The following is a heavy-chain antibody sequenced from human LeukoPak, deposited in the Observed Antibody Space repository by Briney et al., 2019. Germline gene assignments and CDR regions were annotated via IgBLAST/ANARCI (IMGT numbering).Heavy chain of an antibody. D-gene: IGHD5-12*01. CDR2: INSDRSST. Sequence: GGCLRLSCAAAGFTFSSYWMHWVRQAPGKGLVWVSRINSDRSSTSYADSVKGRFTISRDNAKNTLYLQMNSLRAEDTAVYYCARRDSGYDNRAFDIWGQGTMVIVSS. CDR1: GFTFSSYW. J-gene: IGHJ3*02. V-gene: IGHV3-74*01. CDR3: ARRDSGYDNRAFDI.